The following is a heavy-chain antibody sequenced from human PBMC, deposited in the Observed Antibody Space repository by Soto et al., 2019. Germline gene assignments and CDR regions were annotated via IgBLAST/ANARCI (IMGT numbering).Heavy chain of an antibody. J-gene: IGHJ6*03. CDR1: GFTFKTYA. CDR3: ARESDSTRRAQYYYYLDV. V-gene: IGHV3-23*01. D-gene: IGHD6-13*01. Sequence: GGSLRLSFAASGFTFKTYAMSWARQAPVKGLEWVSGISGTGDDTYYAGSVKGRFTISRDNSKNTLYLQMNSLRAEDTAVYYCARESDSTRRAQYYYYLDVWGKGTTVTVSS. CDR2: ISGTGDDT.